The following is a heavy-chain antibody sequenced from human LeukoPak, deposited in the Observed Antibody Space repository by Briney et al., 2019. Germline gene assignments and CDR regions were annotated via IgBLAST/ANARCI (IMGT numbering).Heavy chain of an antibody. Sequence: ASVKVSCKASGYTFTSYGISWVRQAPGQGLEWMGWISAYNGNTNYAQKLQGRVTMTTDTSTSTAYMELSRLRSDDTAVYYCARDFEYCSSTSCSQAAFDIWGQGTMVTVSS. CDR3: ARDFEYCSSTSCSQAAFDI. CDR2: ISAYNGNT. V-gene: IGHV1-18*01. J-gene: IGHJ3*02. CDR1: GYTFTSYG. D-gene: IGHD2-2*01.